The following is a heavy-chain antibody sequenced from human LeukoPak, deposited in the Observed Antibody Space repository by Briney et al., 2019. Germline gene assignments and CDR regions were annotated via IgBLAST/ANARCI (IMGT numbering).Heavy chain of an antibody. Sequence: ASGFTFSSYXMXXVRQAPGKGXXWVSAISGSGGSTYYADSVKGRFTISRDNSKNTLYLQMNSLRAEDTAVYYCANLLWFGDKFDPWGQGTLVTVSS. V-gene: IGHV3-23*01. CDR2: ISGSGGST. D-gene: IGHD3-10*01. CDR1: GFTFSSYX. J-gene: IGHJ5*02. CDR3: ANLLWFGDKFDP.